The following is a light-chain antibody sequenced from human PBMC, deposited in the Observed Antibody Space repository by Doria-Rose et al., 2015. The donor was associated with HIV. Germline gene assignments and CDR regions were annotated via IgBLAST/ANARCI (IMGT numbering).Light chain of an antibody. CDR2: EVS. J-gene: IGLJ3*02. Sequence: QPASVSGSPGQSITISCTGTSSDVGGYNYVSWYQQHPGKAPKLMIYEVSNRPSGVSNRFSGSKSGNTASLTISGLQAEDEADYYCSSYTSSSTWAFGGGTRLTVL. CDR1: SSDVGGYNY. CDR3: SSYTSSSTWA. V-gene: IGLV2-14*01.